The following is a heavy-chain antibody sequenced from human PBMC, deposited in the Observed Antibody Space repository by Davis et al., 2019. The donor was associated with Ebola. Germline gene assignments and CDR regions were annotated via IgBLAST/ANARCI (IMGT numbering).Heavy chain of an antibody. CDR1: GGSISSGDYY. CDR3: ARGGSGWYGYWYGMDV. J-gene: IGHJ6*02. D-gene: IGHD6-19*01. V-gene: IGHV4-39*07. Sequence: PLETLSLTCTVSGGSISSGDYYWSWIRQPPGKGLEWIGEINHSGSTNYNPSLKSRVTISVDTSKNQFSLKLSSVTAADTAVYYCARGGSGWYGYWYGMDVWGQGTTVTVSS. CDR2: INHSGST.